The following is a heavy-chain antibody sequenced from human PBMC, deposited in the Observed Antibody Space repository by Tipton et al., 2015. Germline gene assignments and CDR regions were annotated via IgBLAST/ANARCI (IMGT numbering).Heavy chain of an antibody. V-gene: IGHV1-8*02. CDR2: MSANSGVT. J-gene: IGHJ5*02. D-gene: IGHD4-11*01. Sequence: QLVQSGAEVKKPGSSVKVSCEASGGTFSNFAISWVRQAPGQGLEWMGWMSANSGVTGYAQKFQGRVTMTRDTSVRTAYMELSSLRSEDTAVYYCARGQSTHFFDPWGQGTLVTVSS. CDR1: GGTFSNFA. CDR3: ARGQSTHFFDP.